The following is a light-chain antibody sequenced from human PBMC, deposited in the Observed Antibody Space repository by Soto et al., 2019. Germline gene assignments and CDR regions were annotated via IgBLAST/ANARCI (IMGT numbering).Light chain of an antibody. CDR2: GAS. J-gene: IGKJ1*01. CDR1: QSISSSN. V-gene: IGKV3-20*01. Sequence: EIVLTQSPGTLSLSPGERATLSCRASQSISSSNLARYQQKPGQAPRLLLYGASNRAAGIPDRFSGSGSGTDFTLTISRMEPEDFVVYYCQQYGRSPDWDRLTFGQGTKVEVK. CDR3: QQYGRSPDWDRLT.